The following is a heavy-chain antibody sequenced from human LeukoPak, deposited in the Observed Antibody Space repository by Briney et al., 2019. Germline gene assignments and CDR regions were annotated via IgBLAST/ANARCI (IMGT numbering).Heavy chain of an antibody. J-gene: IGHJ4*02. Sequence: GGSLRLSCAASGFTFTDYWMSWVRQAPGKGLEWVANIKRDGSEKYYVDSAKGRFTISRDNAKNSLYLQMNSLRTEDTAVYYCARDLVGAEGGFDYWGQGTLVTVSS. CDR1: GFTFTDYW. V-gene: IGHV3-7*01. D-gene: IGHD1-26*01. CDR3: ARDLVGAEGGFDY. CDR2: IKRDGSEK.